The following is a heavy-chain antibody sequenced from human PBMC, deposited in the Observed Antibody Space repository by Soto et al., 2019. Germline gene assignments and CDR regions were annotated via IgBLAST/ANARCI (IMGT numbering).Heavy chain of an antibody. Sequence: GGSLRLSCAASGFTFSSYGMHWVRQAPGKGLEWVAVIWYDGSNKYYADSVRGRFTISRDNSKNTLYLQMNSLRAEDTAVYYCARDLIGGGWANLYYYYGMDVWGQGTTVTVSS. CDR2: IWYDGSNK. CDR1: GFTFSSYG. D-gene: IGHD6-19*01. V-gene: IGHV3-33*01. CDR3: ARDLIGGGWANLYYYYGMDV. J-gene: IGHJ6*02.